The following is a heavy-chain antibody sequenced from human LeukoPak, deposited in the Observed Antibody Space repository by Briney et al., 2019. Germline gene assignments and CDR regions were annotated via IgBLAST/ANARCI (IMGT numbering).Heavy chain of an antibody. J-gene: IGHJ3*02. V-gene: IGHV1-2*02. D-gene: IGHD3-16*01. CDR3: ARDWGHSDAFDI. Sequence: GASVKVSCKASGCTFTSYGISWVRQAPGQGLEWMGWINPNSGGTNYAQKFQGRVTMTRDTSISTAYMELSRLRSDDTAVYYCARDWGHSDAFDIWGQGTMVTVSS. CDR1: GCTFTSYG. CDR2: INPNSGGT.